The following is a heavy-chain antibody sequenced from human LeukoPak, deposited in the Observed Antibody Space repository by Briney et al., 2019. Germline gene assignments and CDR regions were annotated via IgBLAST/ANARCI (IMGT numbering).Heavy chain of an antibody. D-gene: IGHD5-18*01. CDR2: ISAYNGNT. J-gene: IGHJ6*03. CDR3: ARVPDTPTTYYYYMDV. CDR1: GYTFTSYG. Sequence: ASVKVSCKASGYTFTSYGISWVRQAPGQGLEWMGWISAYNGNTNYAQKLQGRVTMTTDTSTSTAYMELRSLRSDDTGVYYCARVPDTPTTYYYYMDVWGKGTTVTVS. V-gene: IGHV1-18*01.